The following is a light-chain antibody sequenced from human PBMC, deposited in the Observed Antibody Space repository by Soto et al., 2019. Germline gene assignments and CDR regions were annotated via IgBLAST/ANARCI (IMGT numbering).Light chain of an antibody. Sequence: IQRTQSPSSLPASIGDRVTITCRASQRSSSWLAWDPQKPGKAPKLLIYKASSLERGVPSSFSGSGSGTDFTLTIISLQPVDFATDFCTQSSAFPLTFGGGTKVDIK. J-gene: IGKJ4*01. CDR2: KAS. V-gene: IGKV1-5*03. CDR3: TQSSAFPLT. CDR1: QRSSSW.